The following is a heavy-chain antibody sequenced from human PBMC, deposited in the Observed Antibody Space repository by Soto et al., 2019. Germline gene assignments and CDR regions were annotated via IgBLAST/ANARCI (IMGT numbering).Heavy chain of an antibody. CDR3: AKNCGDGWFSAFDV. V-gene: IGHV3-48*04. Sequence: GGSLRLSCAGSGFTFSGYTMNWVRQAPGKGLEWLSYVSSGGAIYYADSVKGRFTVSRDSDKNSLYLQQRSIRAEDTAVYYCAKNCGDGWFSAFDVWGQGTMVTVSS. CDR2: VSSGGAI. CDR1: GFTFSGYT. J-gene: IGHJ3*01. D-gene: IGHD2-21*01.